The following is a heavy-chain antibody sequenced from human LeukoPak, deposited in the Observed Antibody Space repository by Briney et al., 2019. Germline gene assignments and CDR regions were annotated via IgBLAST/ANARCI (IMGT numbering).Heavy chain of an antibody. CDR3: ASDLEYSYGFGYYYYYMDV. D-gene: IGHD5-18*01. Sequence: ASVKVSCKASGYTFTGYYMHWVRQAPGRGLERMGWINPNSGGTNYAQKFQGRVTMTRDTSISTAYMELSRLRSDDTAVYYCASDLEYSYGFGYYYYYMDVWGKGTTVTVSS. CDR2: INPNSGGT. V-gene: IGHV1-2*02. J-gene: IGHJ6*03. CDR1: GYTFTGYY.